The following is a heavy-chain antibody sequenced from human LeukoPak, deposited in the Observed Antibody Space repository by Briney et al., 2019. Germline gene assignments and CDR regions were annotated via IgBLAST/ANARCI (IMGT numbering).Heavy chain of an antibody. CDR2: IYSGGST. Sequence: PGGSLRLSCAASEFSVGSNYMTWVRQAPGKGLEWVSLIYSGGSTYYADSVKGRFTISRDNSKNTLYLHMNSLRAEDTAVYYCARSHYYGSGIKNLDYDHWGQGTLVTVSS. V-gene: IGHV3-66*01. CDR3: ARSHYYGSGIKNLDYDH. J-gene: IGHJ4*02. CDR1: EFSVGSNY. D-gene: IGHD3-10*01.